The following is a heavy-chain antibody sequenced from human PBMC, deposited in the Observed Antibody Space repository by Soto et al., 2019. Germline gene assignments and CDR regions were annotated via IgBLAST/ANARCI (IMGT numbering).Heavy chain of an antibody. J-gene: IGHJ3*02. CDR1: GFTFSSYS. CDR2: ISSSSSYI. V-gene: IGHV3-21*01. Sequence: EVQLVESGGGLVKPGGSLRLSCAASGFTFSSYSMNWVRQAPGKGLEWVSSISSSSSYIYYADSVKGRFTISRDNAKNSLYLQMNSLRAEDTAVYYCARDGGKDYYGSGSPDAFDIWGQGTMVTVSS. CDR3: ARDGGKDYYGSGSPDAFDI. D-gene: IGHD3-10*01.